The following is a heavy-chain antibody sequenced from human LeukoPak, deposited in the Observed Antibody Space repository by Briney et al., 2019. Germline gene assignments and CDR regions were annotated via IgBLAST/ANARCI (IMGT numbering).Heavy chain of an antibody. CDR3: AKVGAYGDYARHDY. CDR1: GYSISSGSY. J-gene: IGHJ4*02. D-gene: IGHD4-17*01. V-gene: IGHV4-38-2*01. CDR2: MFHSGDT. Sequence: SETLSLTCAVSGYSISSGSYWGWIRQPPGKGLEWIGNMFHSGDTYHNPSLKSRVTISADTSKNHFSLKLTSVTAADTAVYYCAKVGAYGDYARHDYWGQGTLVTVSS.